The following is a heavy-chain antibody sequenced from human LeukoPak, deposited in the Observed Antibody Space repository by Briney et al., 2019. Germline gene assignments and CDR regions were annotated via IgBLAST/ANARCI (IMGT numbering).Heavy chain of an antibody. D-gene: IGHD6-13*01. CDR1: GYTFTSYG. CDR2: INPSGGST. Sequence: ASVKVSCKASGYTFTSYGISWVRQAPGQGLEWMGIINPSGGSTSYAQKFQGRVTMTSDMSTSTVYMELSSLRSEDMAVYYCARVPTDSSSWYPVDYWGQGTLVTVSS. V-gene: IGHV1-46*01. CDR3: ARVPTDSSSWYPVDY. J-gene: IGHJ4*02.